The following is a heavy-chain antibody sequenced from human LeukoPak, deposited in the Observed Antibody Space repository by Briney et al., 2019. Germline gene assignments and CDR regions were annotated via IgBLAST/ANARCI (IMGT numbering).Heavy chain of an antibody. CDR3: ARDGTPIYSSGWVYMDV. CDR1: GFSFSSYE. Sequence: GGSLRLSCAASGFSFSSYEMNWVRQAPGKGLEWISYISASGTLTHYADFVEGRFTISRDNARNSLYLQMNSLRGEDTAVYYCARDGTPIYSSGWVYMDVWGKGTTVTISS. D-gene: IGHD6-25*01. J-gene: IGHJ6*04. CDR2: ISASGTLT. V-gene: IGHV3-48*03.